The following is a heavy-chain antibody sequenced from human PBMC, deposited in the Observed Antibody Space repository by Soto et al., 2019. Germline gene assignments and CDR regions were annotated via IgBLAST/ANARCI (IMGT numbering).Heavy chain of an antibody. J-gene: IGHJ3*02. Sequence: SGPTLVNPTQTLTLTCTFSGFSLSTSGVGVGWIRQPPGKALEWLALIYWNDDKRYSPSLKSRLTITKDTSKNQVVLTMTNMDPVDTATYYCAHSGLSVQSYDSSGYYPDAFDIWGQGTMVIVSS. CDR3: AHSGLSVQSYDSSGYYPDAFDI. CDR2: IYWNDDK. V-gene: IGHV2-5*01. CDR1: GFSLSTSGVG. D-gene: IGHD3-22*01.